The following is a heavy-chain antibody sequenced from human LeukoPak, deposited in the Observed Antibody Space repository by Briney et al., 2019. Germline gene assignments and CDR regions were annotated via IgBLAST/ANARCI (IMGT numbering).Heavy chain of an antibody. V-gene: IGHV2-5*02. CDR1: GFSLSTSGVG. Sequence: ESGPTLVNPTQTLTLICTFSGFSLSTSGVGVGWIRQPPGKALEWLALIYWDDDKRYSPSLKSRLTITKDTSKNQVVLTMTNMDPVDTATYYCAHRRGDSSGYHLFDYWGQGTLVTVSS. CDR2: IYWDDDK. D-gene: IGHD3-22*01. J-gene: IGHJ4*02. CDR3: AHRRGDSSGYHLFDY.